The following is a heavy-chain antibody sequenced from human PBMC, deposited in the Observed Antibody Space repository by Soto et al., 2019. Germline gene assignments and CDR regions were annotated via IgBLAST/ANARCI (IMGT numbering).Heavy chain of an antibody. CDR2: IYYSGST. D-gene: IGHD3-3*01. CDR3: ARQASYDFWSGYYYYYYGMDV. CDR1: GGSISSSSYY. J-gene: IGHJ6*02. Sequence: PSETLSLTCTGSGGSISSSSYYWGLVRQPPGKGLEWIGSIYYSGSTYYNPSLKSRVTISVDTSKNQFSLKLSSVTAADTAVYYCARQASYDFWSGYYYYYYGMDVWGQGTTVTVSS. V-gene: IGHV4-39*01.